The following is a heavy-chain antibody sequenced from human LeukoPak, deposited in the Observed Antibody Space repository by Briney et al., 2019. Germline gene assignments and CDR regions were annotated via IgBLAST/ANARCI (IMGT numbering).Heavy chain of an antibody. CDR3: ARVAGHGSRITMIVVVANTDY. D-gene: IGHD3-22*01. CDR1: GFTFSSYW. J-gene: IGHJ4*02. Sequence: GGSLRLSCAASGFTFSSYWMSWVRQAPGKGLEWVANIKQDGSEKYYVDSVKGRFTISRDNAKNSLYLQMYSLRAEDTAVYYCARVAGHGSRITMIVVVANTDYWGQGTLVTVSS. CDR2: IKQDGSEK. V-gene: IGHV3-7*01.